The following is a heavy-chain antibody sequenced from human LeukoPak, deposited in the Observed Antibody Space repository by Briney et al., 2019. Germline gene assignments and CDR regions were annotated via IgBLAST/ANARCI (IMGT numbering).Heavy chain of an antibody. Sequence: GTSLRLSCAASGFTFSSYAMHWVHQAPGKGLEWVAVISYDGGNKYYADSVKGRFTISRDNSMNTLYLQMNSLRAEDTAVYYCAEGGWYGGGQDAFDFWGQGTMVTVSS. V-gene: IGHV3-30-3*01. D-gene: IGHD6-19*01. CDR3: AEGGWYGGGQDAFDF. CDR2: ISYDGGNK. J-gene: IGHJ3*01. CDR1: GFTFSSYA.